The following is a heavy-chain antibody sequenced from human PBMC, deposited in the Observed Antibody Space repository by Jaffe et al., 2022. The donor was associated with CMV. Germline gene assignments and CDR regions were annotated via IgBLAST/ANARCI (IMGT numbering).Heavy chain of an antibody. D-gene: IGHD3-3*01. CDR1: GFTVSSNY. CDR2: IYSGGST. V-gene: IGHV3-53*02. Sequence: EVQLVETGGGLIQPGGSLRLSCAASGFTVSSNYMSWVRQAPGKGLEWVSVIYSGGSTYYADSVKGRFTISRDNSKNTLYLQMNSLRAEDTAVYYCARDSQDFWSGYSNWFDPWGQGTLVTVSS. J-gene: IGHJ5*02. CDR3: ARDSQDFWSGYSNWFDP.